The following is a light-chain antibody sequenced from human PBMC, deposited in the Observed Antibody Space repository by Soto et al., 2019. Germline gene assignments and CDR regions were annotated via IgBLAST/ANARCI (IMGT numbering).Light chain of an antibody. CDR1: QSVSNNY. J-gene: IGKJ1*01. V-gene: IGKV3-20*01. CDR3: QQYGSSGT. CDR2: GAS. Sequence: PSALPLSLPPAELAPLSCRSSQSVSNNYLAWYQQKPGQAPRLLIYGASNRATGIPDRFSGSGSGTDFTLTISRLEPEDFAVYYCQQYGSSGTFGQGTKVDIK.